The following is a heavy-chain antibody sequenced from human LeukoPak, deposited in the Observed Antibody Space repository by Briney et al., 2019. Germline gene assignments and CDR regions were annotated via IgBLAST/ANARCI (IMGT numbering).Heavy chain of an antibody. V-gene: IGHV3-23*01. D-gene: IGHD3-22*01. CDR1: GFTFSSYG. CDR2: IGGSGGGT. CDR3: AKGADGSAYYFFDY. J-gene: IGHJ4*02. Sequence: GGSLRLSCAASGFTFSSYGMHWVRQAPGKGLEWVSVIGGSGGGTYYADSVKGRFTIFRDSSKNTLYLQMNNLRAEDTAVYYCAKGADGSAYYFFDYWGQGALVTVSS.